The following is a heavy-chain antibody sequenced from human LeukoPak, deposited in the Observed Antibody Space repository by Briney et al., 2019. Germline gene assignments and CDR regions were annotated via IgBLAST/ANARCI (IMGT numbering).Heavy chain of an antibody. Sequence: PGGSLRLSCAASGFTFSNAWMSWVRQVPGKGLEWVGRIKSKTDGGTTDYAAPVKGRFTISRDDSKNTLYLQMNSLKTEDTAVYYCTTAPYFDWLSRWDAFDIWGQGTMVTVSS. CDR2: IKSKTDGGTT. J-gene: IGHJ3*02. CDR3: TTAPYFDWLSRWDAFDI. CDR1: GFTFSNAW. D-gene: IGHD3-9*01. V-gene: IGHV3-15*01.